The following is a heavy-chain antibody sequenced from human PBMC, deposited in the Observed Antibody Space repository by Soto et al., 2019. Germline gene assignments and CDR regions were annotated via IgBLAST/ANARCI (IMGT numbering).Heavy chain of an antibody. CDR1: GFSLNTRDVG. V-gene: IGHV2-5*02. CDR3: AHCRGGVASF. Sequence: QITLNESGPALVKPTQTLTLTCTFSGFSLNTRDVGVGWIRQPPGKALEWLGVVYWDDEKTYSPSLKSRLTITKDTPNNQVVLRMTKMDPVDTATYYCAHCRGGVASFWGQGTLVTVSS. CDR2: VYWDDEK. D-gene: IGHD3-16*01. J-gene: IGHJ4*02.